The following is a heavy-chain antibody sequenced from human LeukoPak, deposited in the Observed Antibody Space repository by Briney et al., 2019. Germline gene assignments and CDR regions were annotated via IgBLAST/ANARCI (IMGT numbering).Heavy chain of an antibody. Sequence: SETLSLTCTVSGGSISSGGYYWSWIRQHPGKGLEWIGYIYYSGSTYYNPSLKSRVTISVDTSKNQFSLKLSSVTAADTAVYYCARADRRDYYFDYWGQGTLVTVSS. CDR3: ARADRRDYYFDY. V-gene: IGHV4-31*03. CDR2: IYYSGST. CDR1: GGSISSGGYY. J-gene: IGHJ4*02. D-gene: IGHD3/OR15-3a*01.